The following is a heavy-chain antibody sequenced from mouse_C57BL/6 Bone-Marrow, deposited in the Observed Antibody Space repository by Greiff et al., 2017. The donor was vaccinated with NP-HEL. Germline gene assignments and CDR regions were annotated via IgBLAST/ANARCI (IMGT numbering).Heavy chain of an antibody. J-gene: IGHJ2*01. CDR3: ARSVTGTSGYFDY. Sequence: VQLVESGAELAKPGASVKLSCKASGYTFTSYWMHWVKQRPGQGLEWIGYINPSSGYTKYNQKFKDKATLTADKSSSTAYMQLSSLTYEDSAVYYCARSVTGTSGYFDYWGQGTTLTVSS. CDR2: INPSSGYT. V-gene: IGHV1-7*01. CDR1: GYTFTSYW. D-gene: IGHD4-1*01.